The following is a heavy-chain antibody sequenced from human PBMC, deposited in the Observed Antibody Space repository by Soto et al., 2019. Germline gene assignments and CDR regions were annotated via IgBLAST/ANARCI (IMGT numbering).Heavy chain of an antibody. V-gene: IGHV4-31*03. CDR2: IYYSGST. CDR1: GDSISSGGYY. Sequence: QVQLQESGPGLVKPSQTLSLTCTVSGDSISSGGYYWSWIRQHPGKGLEWIGYIYYSGSTFYNPSLNSRVTISVDTSKNQFSLKLSSVTAADTAVYYCAASCVGCGGFNYYGMDVWGQGTTVTVSS. CDR3: AASCVGCGGFNYYGMDV. J-gene: IGHJ6*02. D-gene: IGHD2-21*01.